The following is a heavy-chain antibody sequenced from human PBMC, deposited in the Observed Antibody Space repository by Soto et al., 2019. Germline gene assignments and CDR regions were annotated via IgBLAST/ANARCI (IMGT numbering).Heavy chain of an antibody. Sequence: QVQLQESGPGLVKPSGTLSLTCGVSGVSISSNNWWSWVRQPPGKGLEWIGEMYHTGSTNYNPSLKSRVTIAVEKSKNQFSLKLSSVTAADAAVYVCARSGRYACGSSEGRFDYWGQGTLVTVSS. D-gene: IGHD2-2*01. CDR1: GVSISSNNW. CDR3: ARSGRYACGSSEGRFDY. J-gene: IGHJ4*02. CDR2: MYHTGST. V-gene: IGHV4-4*02.